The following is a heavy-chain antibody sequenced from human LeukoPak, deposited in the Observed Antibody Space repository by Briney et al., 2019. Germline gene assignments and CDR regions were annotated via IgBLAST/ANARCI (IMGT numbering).Heavy chain of an antibody. CDR1: GGSFSGYY. CDR3: ARAGANWGSRDAFDI. J-gene: IGHJ3*02. D-gene: IGHD7-27*01. CDR2: INHSGST. V-gene: IGHV4-34*01. Sequence: SETLSLTCAVYGGSFSGYYWSWIRQPPGKGLEWIGEINHSGSTNYNPSLKSRVTISVDTSKNQFSLKLSSVTAADTAVYYCARAGANWGSRDAFDIWGQGIMVTVSS.